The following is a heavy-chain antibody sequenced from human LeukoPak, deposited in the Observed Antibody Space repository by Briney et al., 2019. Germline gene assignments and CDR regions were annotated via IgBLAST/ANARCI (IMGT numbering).Heavy chain of an antibody. D-gene: IGHD3-22*01. V-gene: IGHV3-7*01. CDR3: ARDSHPNYYDSSGYSEHYFDY. CDR1: GFIFSNYW. J-gene: IGHJ4*02. Sequence: GGSLRLSCAASGFIFSNYWMGWVRQAPGKGLERVANIKQDGSEKYYVDSVKGRFTISRDNAKKSLYLQMNSLRAEDTAVYYCARDSHPNYYDSSGYSEHYFDYWGQGTLVTVSS. CDR2: IKQDGSEK.